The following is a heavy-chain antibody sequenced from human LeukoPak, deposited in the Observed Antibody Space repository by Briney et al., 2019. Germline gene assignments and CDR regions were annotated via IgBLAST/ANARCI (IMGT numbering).Heavy chain of an antibody. CDR1: GGSFSGYY. CDR3: ASRPTTWGFFDS. Sequence: SETLSLTCAVYGGSFSGYYWGWIRQPPGKGLELIGSIYFSGSTAYSPSLKSRVNISVDTSKNQFSLKLSSVTAADTAVYFCASRPTTWGFFDSWGQGTLVTVSS. D-gene: IGHD4-17*01. CDR2: IYFSGST. V-gene: IGHV4-34*01. J-gene: IGHJ4*02.